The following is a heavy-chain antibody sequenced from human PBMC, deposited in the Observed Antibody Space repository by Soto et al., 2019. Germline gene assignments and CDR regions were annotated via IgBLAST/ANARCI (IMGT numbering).Heavy chain of an antibody. D-gene: IGHD4-17*01. Sequence: PGGSLRLSCGASGFAFNSYAMTWVRQAPGKGLEWVSTITNSGGSTYYADSVKGRFTISRDNSKNTLYMQMTTLTAEDTAIYYCTKEHDYGYYGWFDPWGQGTLVTVSS. CDR3: TKEHDYGYYGWFDP. CDR1: GFAFNSYA. J-gene: IGHJ5*02. CDR2: ITNSGGST. V-gene: IGHV3-23*01.